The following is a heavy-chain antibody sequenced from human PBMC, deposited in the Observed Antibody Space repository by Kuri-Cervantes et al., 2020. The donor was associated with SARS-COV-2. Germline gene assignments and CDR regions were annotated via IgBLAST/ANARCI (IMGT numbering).Heavy chain of an antibody. V-gene: IGHV1-2*02. D-gene: IGHD6-13*01. Sequence: ASVKVSCKASGYTFIGYYMHWVRQAPGQGLEWIGWINPNSGGTNYAQKFQGRVTMTRDTSISTAYMELSRLRSDDRAVYYCARDRTRSSWYVWGGSIDGMDVWGQGTTVTVSS. CDR1: GYTFIGYY. J-gene: IGHJ6*02. CDR2: INPNSGGT. CDR3: ARDRTRSSWYVWGGSIDGMDV.